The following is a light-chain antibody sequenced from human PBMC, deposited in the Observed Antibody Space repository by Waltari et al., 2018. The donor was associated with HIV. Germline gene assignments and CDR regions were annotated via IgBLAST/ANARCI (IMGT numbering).Light chain of an antibody. J-gene: IGLJ3*02. CDR2: YDS. CDR1: NIERKS. V-gene: IGLV3-21*04. Sequence: SSVLTQPPPVSVAPGKTARITCGGKNIERKSVHWYQQKPGQAPALVIYYDSDRPSGIPERFSGSNSGDTATLTISRVGDGDEADYYCQVWDSSSDHVLFGGGTKLTVL. CDR3: QVWDSSSDHVL.